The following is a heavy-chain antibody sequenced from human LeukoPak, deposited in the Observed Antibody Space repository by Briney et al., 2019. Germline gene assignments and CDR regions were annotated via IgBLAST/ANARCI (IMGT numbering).Heavy chain of an antibody. CDR2: IYPGDSDT. Sequence: GESLKIFCKGSGYSFTSYWIGWVRQMPGKGLEWMGIIYPGDSDTRYSPSFQGQVTISADKSISTAYLQWSSLKASDTAMYYCARGYYDFWSGYYKVNWFDPWGQGTLVTVSS. V-gene: IGHV5-51*01. D-gene: IGHD3-3*01. J-gene: IGHJ5*02. CDR3: ARGYYDFWSGYYKVNWFDP. CDR1: GYSFTSYW.